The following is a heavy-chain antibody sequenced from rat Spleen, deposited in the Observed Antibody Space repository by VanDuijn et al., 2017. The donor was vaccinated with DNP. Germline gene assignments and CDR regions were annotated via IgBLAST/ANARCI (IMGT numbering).Heavy chain of an antibody. D-gene: IGHD1-11*01. CDR2: VNSAGST. J-gene: IGHJ2*01. CDR3: AKAGGYSPWYFDY. V-gene: IGHV3-3*01. CDR1: GYSITSSSR. Sequence: EVQLQESGPGLLKPSQSLSLTCSVTGYSITSSSRWNWIRRFPGNKLEWMGSVNSAGSTNYNPSLKSRSSITRDTSKNQFFLQVNSVTTEDTATYYCAKAGGYSPWYFDYWGQGVMVTVSS.